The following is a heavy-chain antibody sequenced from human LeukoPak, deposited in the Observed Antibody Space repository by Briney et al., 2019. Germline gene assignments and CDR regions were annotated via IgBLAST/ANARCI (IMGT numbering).Heavy chain of an antibody. CDR2: ISGSGGST. Sequence: GGSLRLSCAASGFTFSSYAMSWVRQAPGKGLEWASAISGSGGSTYYADSVKGRFTISRDNSKNTLYLQMNSLRAEDTAVYYCARSIAAAGIYWFDPWGQGTLVTVSS. CDR1: GFTFSSYA. D-gene: IGHD6-13*01. CDR3: ARSIAAAGIYWFDP. V-gene: IGHV3-23*01. J-gene: IGHJ5*02.